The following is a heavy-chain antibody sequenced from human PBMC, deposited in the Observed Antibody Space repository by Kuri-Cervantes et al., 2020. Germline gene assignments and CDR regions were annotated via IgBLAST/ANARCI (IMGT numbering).Heavy chain of an antibody. D-gene: IGHD6-19*01. J-gene: IGHJ4*02. CDR2: INSDGSST. CDR1: GFMFSSYA. CDR3: ARWLLPAGLDL. Sequence: GESLKISCAASGFMFSSYAMSWVRQAPGKGLVWVSRINSDGSSTSYADSVKGRFTISRDNAKNTLYLQMNSLRAEDTAVYYCARWLLPAGLDLWGQGTLVTVSS. V-gene: IGHV3-74*01.